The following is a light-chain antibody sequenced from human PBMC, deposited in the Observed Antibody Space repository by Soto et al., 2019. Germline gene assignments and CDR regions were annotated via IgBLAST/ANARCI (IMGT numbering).Light chain of an antibody. CDR2: KDN. Sequence: SYELTQPPSLSVSPGHTARITCSGDTWPEQFTYWYQQKPCQAPFVVIYKDNGRPSGIPERVSGSKSGTTGTLTITGVQAEDEADYYCQSADRSGTWVFVGGTKLTVL. CDR1: TWPEQF. J-gene: IGLJ3*02. CDR3: QSADRSGTWV. V-gene: IGLV3-25*02.